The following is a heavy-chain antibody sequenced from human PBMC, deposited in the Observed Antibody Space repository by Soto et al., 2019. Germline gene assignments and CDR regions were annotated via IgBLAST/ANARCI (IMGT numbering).Heavy chain of an antibody. CDR3: VRTSLVVAAGTGEDY. J-gene: IGHJ4*02. D-gene: IGHD2-15*01. V-gene: IGHV3-74*01. CDR1: WVKIGGLG. CDR2: INSDGSST. Sequence: RLSSRAVWVKIGGLGMPWVSKTPKKGLVWVSRINSDGSSTSYADSVKGRFTISRDNAKNTLYLQMNSLRAEDTAVYYCVRTSLVVAAGTGEDYWGQGTLVTVSS.